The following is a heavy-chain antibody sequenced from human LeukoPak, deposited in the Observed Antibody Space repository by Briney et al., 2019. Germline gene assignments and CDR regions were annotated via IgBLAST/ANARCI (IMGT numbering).Heavy chain of an antibody. CDR2: IRSKAYGGTT. CDR3: TRVAAAGAYFDY. D-gene: IGHD6-13*01. V-gene: IGHV3-49*04. J-gene: IGHJ4*02. Sequence: GGSLRLSCTASGFTFGDYAMSWVRQAPGKGLEGVGFIRSKAYGGTTEYAASVKGRFTLSRDDSKSIASLQMNSLKTEDTAVYYCTRVAAAGAYFDYWGQGTLVTVSS. CDR1: GFTFGDYA.